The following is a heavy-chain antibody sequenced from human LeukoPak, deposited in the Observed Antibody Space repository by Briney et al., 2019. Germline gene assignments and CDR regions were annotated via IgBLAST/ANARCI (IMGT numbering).Heavy chain of an antibody. CDR1: GYTFTSYA. Sequence: GASVKVSCKASGYTFTSYAMHWVRQAPGQRLEWMGWINAGNGNTKYSQEFQGRVTITRDTSASTAYMERSSMRSEDTAVYYCARLREIPVFGVVTKSTSYFDYWGQGTLVTVSS. CDR2: INAGNGNT. J-gene: IGHJ4*02. CDR3: ARLREIPVFGVVTKSTSYFDY. V-gene: IGHV1-3*03. D-gene: IGHD3-3*01.